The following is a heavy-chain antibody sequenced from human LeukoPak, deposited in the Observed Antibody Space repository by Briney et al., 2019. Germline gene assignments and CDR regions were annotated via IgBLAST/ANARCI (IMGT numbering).Heavy chain of an antibody. J-gene: IGHJ5*02. CDR3: ARDSSGYTWFDP. D-gene: IGHD3-22*01. V-gene: IGHV3-9*01. CDR1: GFTFDDYA. CDR2: ISWNSGSI. Sequence: PGRSLRLSCAASGFTFDDYAMHWVRQAPGKGLEWVSGISWNSGSIGYADSVKGRFTISRDNAKNSLYVQMNSLRSEDTAVYYCARDSSGYTWFDPWGQGTLVTVSS.